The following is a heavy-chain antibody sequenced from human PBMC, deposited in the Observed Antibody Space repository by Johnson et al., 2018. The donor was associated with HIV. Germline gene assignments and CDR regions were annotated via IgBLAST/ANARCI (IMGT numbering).Heavy chain of an antibody. J-gene: IGHJ3*02. Sequence: VQLVESGGGVVRPGGSLRLSCADSGFNFDDHSMSWVRQAPGKGLEWVSTINNSGGSTYYADFVKGRFTISRDNSKNTLYLQMNSLRAEDAAVYYCAKDLVERSGISDDAFDIWDQGTMVTVSS. CDR1: GFNFDDHS. CDR2: INNSGGST. CDR3: AKDLVERSGISDDAFDI. V-gene: IGHV3-23*04. D-gene: IGHD3-10*01.